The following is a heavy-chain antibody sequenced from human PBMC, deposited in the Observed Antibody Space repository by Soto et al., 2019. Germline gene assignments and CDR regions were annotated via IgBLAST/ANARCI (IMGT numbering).Heavy chain of an antibody. Sequence: EVQLLESGGGLVQPGGSLRLSCAASGFTFSSYAMSWVRQAPGKGLEWVSAISGSGGSTYYADSVKGRFTISRDNSKNPLYLQMNSLRAEDTAVYYCAKAAGYSSSWYPLYGMDVWGQGTTVTVSS. CDR1: GFTFSSYA. CDR3: AKAAGYSSSWYPLYGMDV. D-gene: IGHD6-13*01. CDR2: ISGSGGST. J-gene: IGHJ6*02. V-gene: IGHV3-23*01.